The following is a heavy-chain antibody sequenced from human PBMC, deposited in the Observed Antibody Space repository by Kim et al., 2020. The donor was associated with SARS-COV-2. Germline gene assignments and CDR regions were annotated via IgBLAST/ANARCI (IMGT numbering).Heavy chain of an antibody. Sequence: GGSLRLSCVGSGFSLSDHYMDWVRQAPGKGLEWVGRTRNKVNSFTTEYAASVKGRFIISRDDSEKSLYLQMNSLKIEDTAIYYCTRLGVVGANAIDYWGQGTLVIVSS. V-gene: IGHV3-72*01. CDR2: TRNKVNSFTT. CDR3: TRLGVVGANAIDY. CDR1: GFSLSDHY. D-gene: IGHD1-26*01. J-gene: IGHJ4*02.